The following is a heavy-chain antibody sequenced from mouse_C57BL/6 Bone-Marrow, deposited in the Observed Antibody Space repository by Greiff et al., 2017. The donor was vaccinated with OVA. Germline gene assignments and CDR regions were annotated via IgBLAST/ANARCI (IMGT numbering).Heavy chain of an antibody. CDR1: GFSLTSYG. V-gene: IGHV2-5*01. J-gene: IGHJ3*01. CDR3: AKGRRGWFAY. Sequence: VQLVESGPGLVQPSQSLSITCTVSGFSLTSYGVHWVRQSPGKGLEWLGVLWRGGSTDYNAAFMSRLSITKDNSKSQVFFKMNSLQADDTAIYYCAKGRRGWFAYWGQGTLVTVSA. CDR2: LWRGGST.